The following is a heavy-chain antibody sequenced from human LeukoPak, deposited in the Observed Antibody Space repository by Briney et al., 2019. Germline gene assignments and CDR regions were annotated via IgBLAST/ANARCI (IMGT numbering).Heavy chain of an antibody. D-gene: IGHD3-22*01. V-gene: IGHV1-2*06. CDR1: GYTFTGYY. Sequence: ASVKVSCKASGYTFTGYYMHWVRQAPGQGLEWMGRINPNSGGTNYAQKFQGRVTMTRDTSISTAYMELSRLRSGDTAVYYCARDRARSYYDSSGYYYVISDAFDIWGQGTMVTVSS. CDR2: INPNSGGT. CDR3: ARDRARSYYDSSGYYYVISDAFDI. J-gene: IGHJ3*02.